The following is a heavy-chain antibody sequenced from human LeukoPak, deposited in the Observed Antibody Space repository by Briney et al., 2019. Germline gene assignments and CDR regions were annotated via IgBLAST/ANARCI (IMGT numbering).Heavy chain of an antibody. V-gene: IGHV4-34*01. CDR1: GGSFSGYY. J-gene: IGHJ4*02. CDR3: ARAAYYDSSGEIDY. CDR2: IKHSEST. Sequence: PSETLSLTCAVYGGSFSGYYWSWIRQPPGKGLEVIGEIKHSESTNYNPSLKSRVTLSVEPSKNQSSLKMSSVTAADTAVYYCARAAYYDSSGEIDYWGQGTLVNVSS. D-gene: IGHD3-22*01.